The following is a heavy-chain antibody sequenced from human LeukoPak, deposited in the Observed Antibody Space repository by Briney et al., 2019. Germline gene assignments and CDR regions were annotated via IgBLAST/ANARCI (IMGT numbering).Heavy chain of an antibody. CDR3: ARDGGWQHRSFLFDY. J-gene: IGHJ4*02. V-gene: IGHV4-59*12. CDR2: IYYSGST. Sequence: PSETLSLTCTVSGGSISSYYWSWIRQPPGKGLEWIGYIYYSGSTNYNPSLKSRVTISVDTSKNQFSLKLSSVTAADTAVYYCARDGGWQHRSFLFDYWGQGTLVTVSS. CDR1: GGSISSYY. D-gene: IGHD6-6*01.